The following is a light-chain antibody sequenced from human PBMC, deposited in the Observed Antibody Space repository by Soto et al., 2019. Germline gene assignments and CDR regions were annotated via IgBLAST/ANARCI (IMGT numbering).Light chain of an antibody. CDR1: SSDIGGYNY. J-gene: IGLJ2*01. CDR3: SSYTSSSTLEV. V-gene: IGLV2-14*01. CDR2: DVT. Sequence: QSALTQPASVSGSPGQSITISCTGTSSDIGGYNYVSWYQQHPGKAPKLLLYDVTKRPSGVSNRFSGSKSGNTASLTISGLQAEDEADYYCSSYTSSSTLEVFGEGTKLTVL.